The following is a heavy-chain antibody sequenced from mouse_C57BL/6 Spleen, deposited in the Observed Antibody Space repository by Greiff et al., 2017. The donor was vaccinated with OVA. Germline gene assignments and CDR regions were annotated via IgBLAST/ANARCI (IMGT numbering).Heavy chain of an antibody. Sequence: QVQLQQPGTELVKPGASVKLSCKASGYTFTSYWMHWVKQRPGQGLEWIGNITPSNGGTNYNEKFKSKATLTVDKSSSTAYMQLSSLTSGDSAVYYCANLNDGYGAWFAYWGQGTLVTVSA. CDR3: ANLNDGYGAWFAY. J-gene: IGHJ3*01. CDR2: ITPSNGGT. CDR1: GYTFTSYW. V-gene: IGHV1-53*01. D-gene: IGHD2-3*01.